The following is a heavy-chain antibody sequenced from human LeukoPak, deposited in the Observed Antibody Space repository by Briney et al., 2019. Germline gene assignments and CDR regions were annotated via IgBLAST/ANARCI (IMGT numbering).Heavy chain of an antibody. CDR2: IKSKSNSYAT. D-gene: IGHD4-17*01. Sequence: HPGGSLRLSCAVSGFIFSDSAIHWVRQASGKGLEWVGRIKSKSNSYATAYAASVKGGFTISRDDSKNTAYLQMNSLKTEDTAVYYCTTYGDYGPGSDYWGQGTLVTVSS. CDR1: GFIFSDSA. CDR3: TTYGDYGPGSDY. J-gene: IGHJ4*02. V-gene: IGHV3-73*01.